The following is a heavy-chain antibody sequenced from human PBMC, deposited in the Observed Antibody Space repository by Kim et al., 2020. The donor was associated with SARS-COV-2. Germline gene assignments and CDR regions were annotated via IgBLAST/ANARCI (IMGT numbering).Heavy chain of an antibody. CDR2: T. V-gene: IGHV3-23*01. CDR3: AKRSLGDGYNF. D-gene: IGHD5-12*01. Sequence: TYYADSVKGRFTISRDNSKNTLYLQMNSLRAEDTAVYYCAKRSLGDGYNFWGQGTLVTVSS. J-gene: IGHJ4*02.